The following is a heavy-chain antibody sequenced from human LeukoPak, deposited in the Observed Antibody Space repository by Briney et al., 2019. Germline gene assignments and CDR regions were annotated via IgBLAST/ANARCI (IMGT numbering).Heavy chain of an antibody. CDR2: ICTSGST. D-gene: IGHD1-26*01. CDR1: GGSISSYY. V-gene: IGHV4-4*07. CDR3: ARETRVSGSLNFDY. Sequence: PSETLSLTCTVSGGSISSYYWSWIRQPAGKGLEWIGRICTSGSTNYNPSLKSRVTMSVDTSKNQFSLKLSSVTAADTAVYYCARETRVSGSLNFDYWGQGTLVTVSS. J-gene: IGHJ4*02.